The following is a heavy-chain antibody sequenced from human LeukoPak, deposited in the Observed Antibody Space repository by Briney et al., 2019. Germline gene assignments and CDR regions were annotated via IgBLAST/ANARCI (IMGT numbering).Heavy chain of an antibody. CDR3: ARTPRSYDYVWGSYRPNYYYYMDV. CDR2: IGSSSSYI. Sequence: GGSLRLSCAASGFTFSSYEMNWVRQAPGKGLEWVSYIGSSSSYIYYADSVKGRFTISRDNAKNSLYLQMNSLRAEDTAVYYCARTPRSYDYVWGSYRPNYYYYMDVWGKGTTVTVSS. J-gene: IGHJ6*03. V-gene: IGHV3-21*05. D-gene: IGHD3-16*02. CDR1: GFTFSSYE.